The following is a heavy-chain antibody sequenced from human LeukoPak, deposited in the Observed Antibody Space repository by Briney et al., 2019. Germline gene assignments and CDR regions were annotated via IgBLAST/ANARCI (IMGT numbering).Heavy chain of an antibody. V-gene: IGHV1-2*02. CDR1: GYTFTSYD. J-gene: IGHJ4*02. D-gene: IGHD6-19*01. CDR2: INPNSGGT. CDR3: ARASSGWYGTHFDY. Sequence: ASVKVSCKASGYTFTSYDINWVRQATGQGLEWMGWINPNSGGTNYAQKFQGRVTMTRDTSISTAYMELSRLRSDDTAVYYCARASSGWYGTHFDYWGQGTLVTVSS.